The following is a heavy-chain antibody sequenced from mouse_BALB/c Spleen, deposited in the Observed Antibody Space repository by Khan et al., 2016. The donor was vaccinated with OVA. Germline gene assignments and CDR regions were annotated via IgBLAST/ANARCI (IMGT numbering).Heavy chain of an antibody. CDR1: GYSFTGYF. V-gene: IGHV1-20*02. CDR2: INPHIGET. D-gene: IGHD1-1*01. CDR3: ARSYGSDFDY. Sequence: VQLQQSGPELVKPGASVKISCKASGYSFTGYFMNWVMQSHGKSLEWIGRINPHIGETFYNPKFKGKATLTAAESSSTAHMELRSLASEDSAVYYCARSYGSDFDYWGQGTTLTGSS. J-gene: IGHJ2*01.